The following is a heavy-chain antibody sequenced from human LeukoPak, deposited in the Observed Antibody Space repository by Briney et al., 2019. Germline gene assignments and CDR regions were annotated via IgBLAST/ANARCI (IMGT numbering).Heavy chain of an antibody. V-gene: IGHV3-74*01. Sequence: GGSLRLSCAASGFTFSSHWMHWVRQAPGKGLVWVSRINSDESSTSYADFVKGRFTISRDNAKNTLYLQMNSLRAEDTAVYYCARPSGGYSYFDYWGQGTLVTVSS. CDR2: INSDESST. J-gene: IGHJ4*02. D-gene: IGHD5-18*01. CDR3: ARPSGGYSYFDY. CDR1: GFTFSSHW.